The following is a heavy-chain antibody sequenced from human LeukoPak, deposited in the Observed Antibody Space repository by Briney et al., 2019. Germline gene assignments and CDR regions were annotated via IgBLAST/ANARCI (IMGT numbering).Heavy chain of an antibody. CDR2: ISNNGGST. J-gene: IGHJ4*02. CDR1: GFTFSRYS. D-gene: IGHD6-6*01. V-gene: IGHV3-64*02. CDR3: ARTTIAAREADY. Sequence: GGSLRLSCAASGFTFSRYSMHWVRQAPGKGLEYVSAISNNGGSTFYADSVNGRFTISRDNSKNTPYLQMGSLRTEDMAVYYCARTTIAAREADYWGQGTLVTVSS.